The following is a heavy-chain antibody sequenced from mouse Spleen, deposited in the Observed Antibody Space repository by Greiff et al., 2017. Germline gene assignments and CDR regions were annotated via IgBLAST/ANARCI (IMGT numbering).Heavy chain of an antibody. D-gene: IGHD2-4*01. CDR3: ASTEGPDYYDYGAY. Sequence: QVTLKESGPGILQPSPTLSLTCSFSGFSLSTFGMGVGWIRQPSGKGLEWLAHIWWDDDKYYNPALNSRLTISKDTSKNQVFLKIADVDTADTATYYCASTEGPDYYDYGAYWGQGTLVTVSA. CDR1: GFSLSTFGMG. V-gene: IGHV8-8*01. J-gene: IGHJ3*01. CDR2: IWWDDDK.